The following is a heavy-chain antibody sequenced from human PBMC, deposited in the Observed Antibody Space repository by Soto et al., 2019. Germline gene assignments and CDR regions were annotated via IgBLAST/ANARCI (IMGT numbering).Heavy chain of an antibody. D-gene: IGHD3-3*01. J-gene: IGHJ5*02. CDR1: GFTFDDYA. Sequence: EVQLVESGGGLVQPGRSLRLSCAASGFTFDDYAMHWVRQAPGKGLEWVSGISWNSGSIGYADSVKGRFTISRDNAKNSLYLQMNSLRAEDTALYYCAKVMGRGITIFGGNWFDPWGQGTLVTVSS. CDR3: AKVMGRGITIFGGNWFDP. V-gene: IGHV3-9*01. CDR2: ISWNSGSI.